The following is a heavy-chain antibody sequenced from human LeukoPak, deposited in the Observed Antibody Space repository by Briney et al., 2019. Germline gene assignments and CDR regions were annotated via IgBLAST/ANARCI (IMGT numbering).Heavy chain of an antibody. CDR3: ARDGDYYDSSGYIDY. CDR2: ISYDGSNK. D-gene: IGHD3-22*01. V-gene: IGHV3-30-3*01. J-gene: IGHJ4*02. Sequence: GGSLRLSCAASGFTFSSYAMHWVRQAPGKGLEWVAVISYDGSNKYYADSVKGRFTISRDNSKNTLYLQMNSLRAEDTAVYYCARDGDYYDSSGYIDYWGQGTLVTVSS. CDR1: GFTFSSYA.